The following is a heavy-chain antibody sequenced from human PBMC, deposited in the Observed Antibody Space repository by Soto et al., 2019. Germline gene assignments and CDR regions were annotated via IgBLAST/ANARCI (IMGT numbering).Heavy chain of an antibody. CDR3: ARGRDRYCSSTSCYTGWFDP. Sequence: QVQLQQWGAGLLKPSETLSLTCAVYGGSFSGYYWSWIRQPPGKGLEWIGEINHSGSTNYNPSLKRRVTLSVDTSKNQFSLKLSSVTAADTAVYYCARGRDRYCSSTSCYTGWFDPWGQGTLVTVSS. D-gene: IGHD2-2*02. V-gene: IGHV4-34*01. J-gene: IGHJ5*02. CDR2: INHSGST. CDR1: GGSFSGYY.